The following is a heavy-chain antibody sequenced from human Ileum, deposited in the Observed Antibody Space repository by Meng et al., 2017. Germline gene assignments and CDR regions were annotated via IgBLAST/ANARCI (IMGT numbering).Heavy chain of an antibody. Sequence: GHMQESGPGLVEPSGTRSLTCVVSGDSISSSKWWNWVRQPPGKGLEWIGEIFHTGSTNYNPSLKSRVTISADKSKNQFSLNLSSVTAADTAVYYCATNKNKKIDYWGQGTLVTVSS. V-gene: IGHV4-4*02. J-gene: IGHJ4*02. CDR3: ATNKNKKIDY. CDR1: GDSISSSKW. D-gene: IGHD2/OR15-2a*01. CDR2: IFHTGST.